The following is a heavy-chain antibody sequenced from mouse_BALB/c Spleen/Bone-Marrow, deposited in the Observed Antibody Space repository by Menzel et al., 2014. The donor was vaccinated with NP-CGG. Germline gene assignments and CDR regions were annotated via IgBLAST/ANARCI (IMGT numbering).Heavy chain of an antibody. D-gene: IGHD2-4*01. Sequence: EVKLVDSGADLVKPGASLKLSCAASGFTFSSYAMSWVRQTPEKRLEWVASISSGGRTYYPDSVKGRFTISRDNSRNIVYMQMSSLRSEDTAMYYCARGERYDYGSWFVYWGQGTLVTVSA. CDR2: ISSGGRT. CDR1: GFTFSSYA. J-gene: IGHJ3*01. CDR3: ARGERYDYGSWFVY. V-gene: IGHV5-6-5*01.